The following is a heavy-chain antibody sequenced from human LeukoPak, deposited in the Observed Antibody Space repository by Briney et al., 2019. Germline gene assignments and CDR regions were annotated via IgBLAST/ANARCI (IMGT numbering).Heavy chain of an antibody. D-gene: IGHD1-26*01. Sequence: GGSLRLSCAASGFTFSSYAMHWVRQALGKGLEWVAVISYDGSNKYYADSVKGRFTISRDNSKNTLYLQMNSLRAEDTAVYYCARDSVGATNYFDYWGQGTLVTVSS. J-gene: IGHJ4*02. CDR3: ARDSVGATNYFDY. CDR1: GFTFSSYA. CDR2: ISYDGSNK. V-gene: IGHV3-30-3*01.